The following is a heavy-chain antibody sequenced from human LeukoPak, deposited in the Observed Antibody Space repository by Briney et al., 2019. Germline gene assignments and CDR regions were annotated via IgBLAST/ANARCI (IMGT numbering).Heavy chain of an antibody. CDR1: GGSISSYY. D-gene: IGHD2-2*01. CDR2: IYTSGST. J-gene: IGHJ4*02. V-gene: IGHV4-4*07. Sequence: SETLSLTCTVSGGSISSYYWSWIRQPAGKGLEWIGRIYTSGSTNYNPSLKSRVTMSVDTSKNQFSLKLSSVTAADTAVYYCARWKGYCSSTSCTGWYYFDYWGQGTLVTVSS. CDR3: ARWKGYCSSTSCTGWYYFDY.